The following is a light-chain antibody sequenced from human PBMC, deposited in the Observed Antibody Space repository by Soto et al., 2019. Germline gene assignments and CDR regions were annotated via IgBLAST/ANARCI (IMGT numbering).Light chain of an antibody. CDR1: QKIYSW. CDR2: DAS. J-gene: IGKJ1*01. V-gene: IGKV1-5*01. CDR3: QQYNDYPWT. Sequence: DIHMTQSPSSLSAALGDRVTITSRASQKIYSWLAWYQRKPGKAPKLLIYDASSLQSGVPSRFSGSESGTEFTLTISSLQPDDFATYYCQQYNDYPWTFGQGTKVDIK.